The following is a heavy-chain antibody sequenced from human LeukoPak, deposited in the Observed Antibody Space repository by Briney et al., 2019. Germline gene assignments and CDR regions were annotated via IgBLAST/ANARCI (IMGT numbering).Heavy chain of an antibody. CDR3: ASWYYSYDMDV. CDR1: GGSYSGYS. J-gene: IGHJ6*02. V-gene: IGHV4-34*01. Sequence: SETLSLTSAVYGGSYSGYSWSWIRQPPGKGLEWIGEINHSGSTNYNPSLKSRVTISVDMSKNQFSLKLSSVTAADTAVYYCASWYYSYDMDVWGQGTTVTVSS. CDR2: INHSGST.